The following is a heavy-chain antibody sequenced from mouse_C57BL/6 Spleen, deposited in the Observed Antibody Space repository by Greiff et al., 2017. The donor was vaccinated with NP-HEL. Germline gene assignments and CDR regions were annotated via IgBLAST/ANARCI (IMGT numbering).Heavy chain of an antibody. Sequence: VQLKESGPGLVKPSQSLSLTCSVTGYSITSGYYWNWIRQFPGNKLEWMGYISYDGSNNYNPSLKNRISITRDTSKNQFFLKLNSVTTEDTATYYCARGTDSSGYVYWGQGTTLTVSS. D-gene: IGHD3-2*02. J-gene: IGHJ2*01. CDR2: ISYDGSN. CDR3: ARGTDSSGYVY. V-gene: IGHV3-6*01. CDR1: GYSITSGYY.